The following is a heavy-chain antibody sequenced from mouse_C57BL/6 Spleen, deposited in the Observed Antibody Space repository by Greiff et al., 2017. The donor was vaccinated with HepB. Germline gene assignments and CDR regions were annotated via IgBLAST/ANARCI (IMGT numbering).Heavy chain of an antibody. V-gene: IGHV1-69*01. Sequence: VQLQQPGAELVMPGASVKLSCKASGYTFTSYWMHWVKQRPGQGLEWIGEIDPSDSYTNYNQKFKGKSTLTVDKSSSTSYMQLSSLTSEDSAVYYCARKRAIYEYDGDAMDYWGKGTSVTVSS. D-gene: IGHD2-4*01. J-gene: IGHJ4*01. CDR1: GYTFTSYW. CDR3: ARKRAIYEYDGDAMDY. CDR2: IDPSDSYT.